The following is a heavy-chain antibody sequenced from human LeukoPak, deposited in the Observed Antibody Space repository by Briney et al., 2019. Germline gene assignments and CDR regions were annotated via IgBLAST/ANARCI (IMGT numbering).Heavy chain of an antibody. V-gene: IGHV3-48*03. CDR1: GFTFSSYE. CDR3: GRYGLGYYYMDV. D-gene: IGHD6-19*01. CDR2: ISSSGSTI. J-gene: IGHJ6*03. Sequence: GGSLRLSCAASGFTFSSYEMNWVRQAPGKGLEWVSYISSSGSTIYYADSVKGRFTISRDNAKNSLYLQMNSLRAEDTAVYYCGRYGLGYYYMDVWGKGTTVTVSS.